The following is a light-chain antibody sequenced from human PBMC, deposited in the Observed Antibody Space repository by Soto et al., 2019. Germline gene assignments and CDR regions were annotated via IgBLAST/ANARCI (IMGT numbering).Light chain of an antibody. CDR1: QSVSSY. V-gene: IGKV3-11*01. CDR2: DTS. J-gene: IGKJ2*01. CDR3: QQRGSWPPQYF. Sequence: EIVLTQSPATLSLSPRERATLSCRASQSVSSYLAWYQQKAGQAPRLLIYDTSNMATGIPAKFSGSGSGTDFALTIGSLESEDSAVYYCQQRGSWPPQYFFGQGTKLEIK.